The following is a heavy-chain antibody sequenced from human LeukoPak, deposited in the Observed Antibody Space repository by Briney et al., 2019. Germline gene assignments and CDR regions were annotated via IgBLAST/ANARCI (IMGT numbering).Heavy chain of an antibody. J-gene: IGHJ4*02. CDR1: GFTFDDYA. V-gene: IGHV3-9*01. CDR2: ISWNSGSI. CDR3: AKDRSGSYFDY. Sequence: PGGSLRLSCAASGFTFDDYAMHWVRQAPGKGLEWVSGISWNSGSIGYADSVKGRFTISRDNAKNSLYLQMNSLRAEDTALYYCAKDRSGSYFDYWGQGTLVTVSS. D-gene: IGHD3-10*01.